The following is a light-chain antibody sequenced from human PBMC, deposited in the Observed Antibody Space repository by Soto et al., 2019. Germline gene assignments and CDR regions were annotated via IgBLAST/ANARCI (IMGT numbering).Light chain of an antibody. J-gene: IGKJ1*01. Sequence: DIQLTQSPSFLSTSVGDRVTITCRASQDISSYLAWYQQKPGKAPKLLIYAASTLQSGVPSRFSGSGSGTEFTLTISSLQAEDFATYYCQQLNRYPWRFGQGTKVEIK. CDR3: QQLNRYPWR. V-gene: IGKV1-9*01. CDR2: AAS. CDR1: QDISSY.